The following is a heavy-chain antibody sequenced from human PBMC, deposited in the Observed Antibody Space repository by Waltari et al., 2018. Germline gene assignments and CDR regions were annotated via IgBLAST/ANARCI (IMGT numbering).Heavy chain of an antibody. CDR3: ARALNLEAASPYYYYGMDV. J-gene: IGHJ6*02. CDR2: INWNGGST. D-gene: IGHD1-1*01. V-gene: IGHV3-20*04. CDR1: GFTFADYG. Sequence: EVQLVESGGGVVRPGGSLRLSCASSGFTFADYGMSWVRQAPGKGLEWVSGINWNGGSTGYADSVKGRFTISRDNAKNSLYLQMNSLRAEDTALYYCARALNLEAASPYYYYGMDVWGQGTTVTVSS.